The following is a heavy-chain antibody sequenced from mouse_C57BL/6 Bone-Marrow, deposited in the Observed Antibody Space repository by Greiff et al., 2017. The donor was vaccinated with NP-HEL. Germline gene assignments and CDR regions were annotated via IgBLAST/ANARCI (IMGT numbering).Heavy chain of an antibody. CDR3: ARHGERRGWYFDV. V-gene: IGHV5-2*01. CDR1: EYEFPSHD. CDR2: INSDGGST. Sequence: EVKLVASGGGLVQPGESLPLSCASNEYEFPSHDMSWVRKTPEKRLELVAAINSDGGSTSYPDTMERRFIISRDNTKKTLYLQMSSLRSEDTALYYCARHGERRGWYFDVWGTGTTVTVSS. J-gene: IGHJ1*03.